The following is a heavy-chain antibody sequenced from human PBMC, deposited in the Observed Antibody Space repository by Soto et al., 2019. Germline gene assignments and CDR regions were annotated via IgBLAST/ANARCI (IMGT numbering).Heavy chain of an antibody. CDR1: GFTFSSYA. J-gene: IGHJ4*02. CDR2: ISGSGGST. CDR3: AKDRYSSSWFSWNFDY. Sequence: GGFLRLSCAASGFTFSSYAMSWVRQAPGKGLEWVSAISGSGGSTYYADSVKGRFTISRDNSKNTLYLQMNSLRAEDTAVYYCAKDRYSSSWFSWNFDYWGQGTLVTVSS. V-gene: IGHV3-23*01. D-gene: IGHD6-13*01.